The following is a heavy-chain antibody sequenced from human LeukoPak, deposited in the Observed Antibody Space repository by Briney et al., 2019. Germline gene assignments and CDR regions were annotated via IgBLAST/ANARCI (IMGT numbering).Heavy chain of an antibody. CDR3: ARALIGYYFDY. J-gene: IGHJ4*02. CDR2: IKQDGSEK. V-gene: IGHV3-7*01. Sequence: GGSLRLSCAASGFTFSSYWMHWVRQAPGKGLEWVANIKQDGSEKYYVDSVKGRFTISRDNAKNSLYLQIISLRAEDTAVYYCARALIGYYFDYWGQGTLVTVSS. CDR1: GFTFSSYW. D-gene: IGHD2-8*01.